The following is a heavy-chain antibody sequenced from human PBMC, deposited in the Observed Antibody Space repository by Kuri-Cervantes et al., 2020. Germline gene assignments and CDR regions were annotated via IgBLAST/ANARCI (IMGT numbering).Heavy chain of an antibody. J-gene: IGHJ4*02. D-gene: IGHD3-9*01. Sequence: SETLSLTCTVSGGSISSGDYYWSWIRQPPGKGLEWIGYIYYSGSTYYNPSLKSRVTISVDTSKNQFSLKLSSVTAADTAVYYCARGVVYDILTGYYARPHFDYWGQGTLVTVSS. V-gene: IGHV4-30-4*01. CDR3: ARGVVYDILTGYYARPHFDY. CDR2: IYYSGST. CDR1: GGSISSGDYY.